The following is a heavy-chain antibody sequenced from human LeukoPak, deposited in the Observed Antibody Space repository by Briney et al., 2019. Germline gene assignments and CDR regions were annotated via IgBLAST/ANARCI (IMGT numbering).Heavy chain of an antibody. CDR2: IYTSGDT. V-gene: IGHV4-61*02. CDR1: GGSFSSRPYY. D-gene: IGHD5-12*01. J-gene: IGHJ5*02. Sequence: SETLSLTCTVSGGSFSSRPYYWSWIRQPAGKGLEWIGRIYTSGDTDYNPSLKSRVTISVDTSKDQFSLQLRSLTASDTAVYYCARVGPYIEVDPWGQGTLVIVSS. CDR3: ARVGPYIEVDP.